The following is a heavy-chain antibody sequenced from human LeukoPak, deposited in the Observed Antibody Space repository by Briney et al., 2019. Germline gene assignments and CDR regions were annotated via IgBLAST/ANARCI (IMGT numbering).Heavy chain of an antibody. Sequence: GGSLRLSCAASGFTFSSYSMNWVRQAPGEGLEWVARCRGKTNSYTTEYAASVKGRFTISRDDSKNSLYLQMNSLKTEDTAVYYCVRRRVGVAPASDMWGQGTTVTVSS. D-gene: IGHD1-26*01. J-gene: IGHJ3*02. CDR1: GFTFSSYS. CDR2: CRGKTNSYTT. V-gene: IGHV3-72*01. CDR3: VRRRVGVAPASDM.